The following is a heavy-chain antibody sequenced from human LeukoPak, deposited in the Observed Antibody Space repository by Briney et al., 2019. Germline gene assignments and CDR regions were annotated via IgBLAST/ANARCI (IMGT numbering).Heavy chain of an antibody. D-gene: IGHD3-22*01. CDR2: ISSSGST. CDR1: GDSISSGDYY. J-gene: IGHJ5*02. CDR3: ARTRYYYDSSGSTLNWFDP. Sequence: SETLSLTCTVSGDSISSGDYYWSWIRQPAGKGLEWIGRISSSGSTNYNPSLKSRVTMSVDTSKNQFSLKLSSVTAADTAVYYCARTRYYYDSSGSTLNWFDPWGQGTLVTVSS. V-gene: IGHV4-61*02.